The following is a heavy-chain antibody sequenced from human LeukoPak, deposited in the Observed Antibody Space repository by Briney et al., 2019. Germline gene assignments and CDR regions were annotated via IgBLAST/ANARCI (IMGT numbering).Heavy chain of an antibody. CDR1: GGSFSGYY. V-gene: IGHV4-34*01. CDR2: INHSGST. J-gene: IGHJ4*02. CDR3: ARDRGTWNDDGFDY. D-gene: IGHD1-1*01. Sequence: SETLSLTCAVYGGSFSGYYWSWIRQPPGKGLEWIGEINHSGSTNYNPSLKSRVTISVDTSKNRFSLKLSSVTAADTAVYYCARDRGTWNDDGFDYWGQGTLVTVSS.